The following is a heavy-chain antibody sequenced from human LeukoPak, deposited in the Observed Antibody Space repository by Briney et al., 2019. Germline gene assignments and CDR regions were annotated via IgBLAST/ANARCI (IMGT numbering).Heavy chain of an antibody. D-gene: IGHD6-6*01. V-gene: IGHV4-59*01. CDR3: ARSPIAARPSDAFDI. CDR1: GGSFSTYY. CDR2: IYYSGST. J-gene: IGHJ3*02. Sequence: SETLSLTCTVSGGSFSTYYWSWIRQPPGKGLEWIGYIYYSGSTNYNPSLKSRVTISVDTSKNQFSLKLSSVTAADTAAYYCARSPIAARPSDAFDIWGQGTMVTVSS.